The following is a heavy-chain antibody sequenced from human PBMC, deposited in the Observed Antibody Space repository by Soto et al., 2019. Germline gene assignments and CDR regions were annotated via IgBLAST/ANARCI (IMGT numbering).Heavy chain of an antibody. J-gene: IGHJ5*02. CDR3: ARGGLWLLVAWLRWFDP. CDR2: MNPNSGNT. D-gene: IGHD5-18*01. Sequence: QVQLVQSGAEVKKPGASVKVSCKASGYTFTSYDINWVRQATGQGLEWMGWMNPNSGNTGYAQKFQGRVTMTRNISISTAYMELSSLRSEDTAVYYCARGGLWLLVAWLRWFDPWGQGTLVTVSS. CDR1: GYTFTSYD. V-gene: IGHV1-8*01.